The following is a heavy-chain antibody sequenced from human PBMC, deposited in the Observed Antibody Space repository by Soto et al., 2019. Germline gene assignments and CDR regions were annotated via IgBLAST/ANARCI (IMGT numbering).Heavy chain of an antibody. J-gene: IGHJ6*02. CDR1: GGTFSSYA. CDR3: ATGVTYGSGSYGMDV. Sequence: SVKVSCKASGGTFSSYAISWVRQAPGQGLEWMGGIIPIFGTANYAQKFQGRVTITEDKSTNTAYMELSSLRSEDTAVYYCATGVTYGSGSYGMDVWGQGTTVTVSS. CDR2: IIPIFGTA. D-gene: IGHD3-10*01. V-gene: IGHV1-69*06.